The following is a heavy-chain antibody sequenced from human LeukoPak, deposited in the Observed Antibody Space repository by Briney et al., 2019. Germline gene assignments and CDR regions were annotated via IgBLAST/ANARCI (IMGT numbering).Heavy chain of an antibody. CDR3: ARGRYCSADICSGGDAFDI. V-gene: IGHV4-4*07. CDR2: IYTRGST. J-gene: IGHJ3*02. D-gene: IGHD2-15*01. Sequence: SETLSLTRTASGGSINNYYWSWIRQPAGKGLEWIGRIYTRGSTNYNPSLKSRVTMSVDTSKNQFSLKLSSVTAADTAVYYCARGRYCSADICSGGDAFDIWGQGTMVSVS. CDR1: GGSINNYY.